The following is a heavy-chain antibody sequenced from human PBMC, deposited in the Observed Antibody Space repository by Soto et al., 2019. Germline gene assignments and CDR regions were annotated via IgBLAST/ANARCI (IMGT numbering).Heavy chain of an antibody. CDR3: ARSIVVVTAAYY. CDR2: INAGNGNT. V-gene: IGHV1-3*01. J-gene: IGHJ4*02. CDR1: GYTFTSYA. D-gene: IGHD2-21*02. Sequence: QVQLVQSGAEVKKPGASVKVSCKASGYTFTSYAMHWVRQAPGQRLEWMGWINAGNGNTKDSQKFQGRVTITRDTSASPAYMELSSLTSEETAVEYCARSIVVVTAAYYWGQGTLVTVSS.